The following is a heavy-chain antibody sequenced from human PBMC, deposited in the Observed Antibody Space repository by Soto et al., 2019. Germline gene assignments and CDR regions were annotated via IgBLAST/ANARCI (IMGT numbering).Heavy chain of an antibody. V-gene: IGHV3-11*06. D-gene: IGHD2-2*01. J-gene: IGHJ4*02. CDR2: ISSRSSYT. Sequence: QVQLVESGGGLVKPGGSLRLSCAGSGFSFSDYYMIWLRQAPGTGLEMVSYISSRSSYTVYADSVKGRFTISRDNGKNSLYLQMNSLRTEDTGIYYCARDAWQYQLLLDYWGQGALVTVSS. CDR3: ARDAWQYQLLLDY. CDR1: GFSFSDYY.